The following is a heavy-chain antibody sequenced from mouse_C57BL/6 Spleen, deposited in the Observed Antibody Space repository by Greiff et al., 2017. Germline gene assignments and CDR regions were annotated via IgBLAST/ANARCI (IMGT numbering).Heavy chain of an antibody. V-gene: IGHV1-53*01. CDR3: ATTMNYYGSSYAMDY. J-gene: IGHJ4*01. CDR2: INPSYGGT. D-gene: IGHD1-1*01. Sequence: QVQLQQPGTELVKPGASVKLSCKASGYTFTSYWMHWVKQRPGQGLEWIGNINPSYGGTNYNEKFKSKATLTVDKSSSTAYMQLSSLTSEDSAVYYCATTMNYYGSSYAMDYWVQGTSVTVSS. CDR1: GYTFTSYW.